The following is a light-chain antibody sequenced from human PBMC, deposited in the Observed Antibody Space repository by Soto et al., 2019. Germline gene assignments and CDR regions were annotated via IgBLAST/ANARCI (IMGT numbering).Light chain of an antibody. Sequence: DIQMTKSPSSLSASVGDRVTITCRASQSISSYLNWYQQKPGKAPKLLIYAASSLQSGVPSRFSGSGSGTDFTLTISSLQPEDFATYYCQQSYSTLAWTFGQGTKWISN. CDR3: QQSYSTLAWT. CDR1: QSISSY. V-gene: IGKV1-39*01. CDR2: AAS. J-gene: IGKJ1*01.